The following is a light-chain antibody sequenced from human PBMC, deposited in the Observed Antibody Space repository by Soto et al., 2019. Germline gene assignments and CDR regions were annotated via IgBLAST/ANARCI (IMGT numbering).Light chain of an antibody. CDR2: DAS. V-gene: IGKV1-5*01. J-gene: IGKJ1*01. Sequence: DIQMTQSPSTLSASVGDRVTITCRASQSVSNWLAWYQQKRGKAPELLIYDASSLKSGVPSRFSGSGSGTEFTLTISSLQPDDFATYHCQQYNTYSAFSQGTKVEIK. CDR3: QQYNTYSA. CDR1: QSVSNW.